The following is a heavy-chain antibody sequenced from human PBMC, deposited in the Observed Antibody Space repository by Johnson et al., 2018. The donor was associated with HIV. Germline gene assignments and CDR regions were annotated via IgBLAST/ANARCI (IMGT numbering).Heavy chain of an antibody. D-gene: IGHD3-22*01. J-gene: IGHJ3*02. CDR2: IYSGGST. V-gene: IGHV3-53*01. CDR1: GFTVSSNY. Sequence: VQLVESGGGLIQPGGSLRLSCAASGFTVSSNYMSWVRQAPGKGLEWVSVIYSGGSTYYAYSVKGRFTISRDNSKNTLYLQMNSLRAEDTAVYYCARAREVYYLDAFDIWGQGTMVTVSS. CDR3: ARAREVYYLDAFDI.